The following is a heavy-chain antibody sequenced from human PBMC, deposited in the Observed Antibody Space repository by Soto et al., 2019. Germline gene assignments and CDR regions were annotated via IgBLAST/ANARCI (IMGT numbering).Heavy chain of an antibody. CDR2: IDWDDDK. J-gene: IGHJ4*02. Sequence: SGPTLVNPTQTLTLTCTFSGFSLATNEMRVTWIRQPPGKALEWLARIDWDDDKFYSTSLKTRLTISKDTSKNQVVLTMTNVDPADTATYYCARMRCSSSSCYYIDYWGQGALVTVSS. D-gene: IGHD2-2*01. V-gene: IGHV2-70*04. CDR1: GFSLATNEMR. CDR3: ARMRCSSSSCYYIDY.